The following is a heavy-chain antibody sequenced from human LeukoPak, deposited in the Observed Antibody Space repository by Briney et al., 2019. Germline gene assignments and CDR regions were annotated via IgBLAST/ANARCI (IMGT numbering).Heavy chain of an antibody. CDR3: ARDTSIAARPALMDV. CDR2: ISSSGSTI. Sequence: PGGSLRLSCAASGFTSSDYYMSWIRQAPGKGLEWVSYISSSGSTIYYADSVKGRFTISRDNAKNSLYLQMNSLRAEDTAVYYCARDTSIAARPALMDVWGKGTTVTVSS. J-gene: IGHJ6*04. V-gene: IGHV3-11*01. D-gene: IGHD6-6*01. CDR1: GFTSSDYY.